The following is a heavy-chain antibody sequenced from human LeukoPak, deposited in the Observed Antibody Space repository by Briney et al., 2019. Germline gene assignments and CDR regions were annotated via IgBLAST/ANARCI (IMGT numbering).Heavy chain of an antibody. CDR2: TYYMSKSYN. V-gene: IGHV6-1*01. CDR1: GDTVSSKNAA. Sequence: SQTLSLTCAISGDTVSSKNAAWNWIRPSPSRSLEWLGRTYYMSKSYNNYAVSVKSRINSNPDTSKNQFSLQLNSVTPEDTAVYYCAREGVGATMANWGQGTLVSVSS. J-gene: IGHJ4*02. D-gene: IGHD1-26*01. CDR3: AREGVGATMAN.